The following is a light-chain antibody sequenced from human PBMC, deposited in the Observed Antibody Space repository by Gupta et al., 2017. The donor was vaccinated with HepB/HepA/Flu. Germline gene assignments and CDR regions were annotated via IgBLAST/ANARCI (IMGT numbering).Light chain of an antibody. J-gene: IGKJ4*01. CDR2: LAS. V-gene: IGKV2-28*01. CDR1: QSLRHSNGDTY. Sequence: EIVLTQSPLSLPVSPGEPASMSCRSNQSLRHSNGDTYLDWYLQKPGQSPHLLIFLASSRASGVPDRFSGVGSATEFTLNISRVEAEDVGIYYCRQALQTPLTFGGGTKVDIK. CDR3: RQALQTPLT.